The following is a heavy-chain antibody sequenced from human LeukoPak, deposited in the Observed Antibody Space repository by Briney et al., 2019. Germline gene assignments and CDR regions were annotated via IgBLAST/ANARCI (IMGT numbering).Heavy chain of an antibody. D-gene: IGHD1-7*01. Sequence: SETLSLTCTISGGSITTYYWSWIRQPPGKALEWIGYIYSNRIANYSPSLKSRISILVDTSKNQVSLKLTSVTAADTAVYYCGSGINGGTNGVDYWGQGTLVTVSS. V-gene: IGHV4-59*01. CDR3: GSGINGGTNGVDY. CDR2: IYSNRIA. CDR1: GGSITTYY. J-gene: IGHJ4*02.